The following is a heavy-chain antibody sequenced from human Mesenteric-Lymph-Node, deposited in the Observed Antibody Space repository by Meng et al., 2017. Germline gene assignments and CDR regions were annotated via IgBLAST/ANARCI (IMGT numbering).Heavy chain of an antibody. Sequence: GGSLRLSCVASGFIFSDYEMNWVRQAPGRGLEWISYIIPSGSTIHYTDSVKGRFTISRDNAKNSLYLQMNSLRAEDTAVYYCARQQVDPEDAFDIWGQGTMVTVSS. J-gene: IGHJ3*02. V-gene: IGHV3-48*03. CDR2: IIPSGSTI. CDR1: GFIFSDYE. CDR3: ARQQVDPEDAFDI. D-gene: IGHD2-15*01.